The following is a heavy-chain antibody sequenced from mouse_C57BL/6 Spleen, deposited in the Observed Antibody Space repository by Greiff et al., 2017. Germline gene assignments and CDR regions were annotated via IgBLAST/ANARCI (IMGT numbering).Heavy chain of an antibody. CDR3: ARDGQLGDY. CDR1: GYSITSGYY. J-gene: IGHJ2*01. Sequence: EVKLVESGPGLVKPSQSLSLTCSVTGYSITSGYYWNWIRQFPGNKLEWMGYISYDGSNNYNPSLKNRISITRDTSKNQFFLKLNSVTTEDTATYYCARDGQLGDYWGQGTTLTVSS. V-gene: IGHV3-6*01. D-gene: IGHD4-1*02. CDR2: ISYDGSN.